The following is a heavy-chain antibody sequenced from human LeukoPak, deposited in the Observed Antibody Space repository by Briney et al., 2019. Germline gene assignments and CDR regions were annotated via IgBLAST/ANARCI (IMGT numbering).Heavy chain of an antibody. V-gene: IGHV1-18*01. CDR1: GGTFSSYA. J-gene: IGHJ4*02. Sequence: ASVKVSCKASGGTFSSYAISWVRQAPGQGLEWMGWISAYNSNTNYAQKLQGRVTMTTDTSTSTAYMELRSLRSDDTAVYYCARDNDYNPLVCWGQGTLVTVSS. D-gene: IGHD1-14*01. CDR3: ARDNDYNPLVC. CDR2: ISAYNSNT.